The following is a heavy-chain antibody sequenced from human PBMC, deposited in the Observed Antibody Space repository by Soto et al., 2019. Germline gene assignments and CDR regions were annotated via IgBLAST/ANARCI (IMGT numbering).Heavy chain of an antibody. CDR3: ARHYYGSGSYYYYYYGMDV. Sequence: PSETLSLTCTVSGGSISSSSYYWGWIRQPPGKGLEWIGSIYYSGSTYYNPSLKSRVTISVDTSKNQFSLKLSSVTAADTAVYYCARHYYGSGSYYYYYYGMDVWGQGTTVTVSS. J-gene: IGHJ6*02. D-gene: IGHD3-10*01. CDR2: IYYSGST. V-gene: IGHV4-39*01. CDR1: GGSISSSSYY.